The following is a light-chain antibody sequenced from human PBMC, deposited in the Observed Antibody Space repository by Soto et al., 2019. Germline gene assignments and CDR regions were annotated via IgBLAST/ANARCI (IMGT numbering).Light chain of an antibody. V-gene: IGKV1-5*01. Sequence: DIQMTQSPSTLSSSVGDRVTITCRASQSISRGLAWYQQKPGKAPNLLIYDASALESGVPSRFSGSGSGTEFTLTISSLQPDDFATYYCQHYRSVWTLGQGTTVDSK. CDR1: QSISRG. CDR3: QHYRSVWT. J-gene: IGKJ1*01. CDR2: DAS.